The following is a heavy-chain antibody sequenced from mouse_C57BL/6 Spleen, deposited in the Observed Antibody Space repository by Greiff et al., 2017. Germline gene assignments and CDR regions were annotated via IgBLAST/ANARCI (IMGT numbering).Heavy chain of an antibody. CDR1: GYTFTSYW. CDR2: IYPSDSET. Sequence: QVQLQQPGAELVRPGSSVKLSCKASGYTFTSYWMDWVKQRPGQGLEWIGNIYPSDSETHYNQKFKDKATLTVDKSSSTAYMQLSSLTSEASSVYYCARGDYYSSVVYCGEGATLTLSS. V-gene: IGHV1-61*01. D-gene: IGHD1-1*01. CDR3: ARGDYYSSVVY. J-gene: IGHJ2*01.